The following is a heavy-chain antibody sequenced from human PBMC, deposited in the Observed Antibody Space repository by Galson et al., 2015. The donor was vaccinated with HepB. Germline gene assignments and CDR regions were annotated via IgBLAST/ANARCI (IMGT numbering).Heavy chain of an antibody. CDR3: AKGSGNVVY. J-gene: IGHJ4*02. D-gene: IGHD3-10*01. CDR1: GFTLSNYA. CDR2: GSGGRT. V-gene: IGHV3-23*01. Sequence: SLRLSCAVSGFTLSNYAMSWVRQAPGKGLEWVSGGSGGRTYYADSVKGRFTISRDNSKNTLYLQMNSLRAEDTAVYYCAKGSGNVVYWGQGTLVTVSS.